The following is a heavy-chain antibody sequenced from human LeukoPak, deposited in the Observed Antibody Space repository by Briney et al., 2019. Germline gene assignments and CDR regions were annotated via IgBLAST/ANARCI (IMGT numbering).Heavy chain of an antibody. CDR1: GYSISSGYY. CDR3: ARRRYYDGSGYLE. D-gene: IGHD3-22*01. Sequence: SETLSLTCAVSGYSISSGYYWGWIRQPPGKGLEWIGSIYHSGSTYYNPSLKSRVTISVDTSKNQFSLNLRSVTAADTAVYYCARRRYYDGSGYLEWSQGTLLSVSS. CDR2: IYHSGST. J-gene: IGHJ1*01. V-gene: IGHV4-38-2*01.